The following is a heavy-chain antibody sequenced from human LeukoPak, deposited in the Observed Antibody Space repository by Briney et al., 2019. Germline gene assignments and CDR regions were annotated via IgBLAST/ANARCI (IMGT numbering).Heavy chain of an antibody. CDR3: GSGYDIDY. CDR1: GFTFSCYE. Sequence: GGSLRLSCAASGFTFSCYEMNWVRQAPGKGLEWVSYISRSGSTIYYADSVRGRFTISRDNAKNSLYLQMSSLRAEDTAVYYCGSGYDIDYWGQGILVTVSP. D-gene: IGHD2-2*01. CDR2: ISRSGSTI. J-gene: IGHJ4*02. V-gene: IGHV3-48*03.